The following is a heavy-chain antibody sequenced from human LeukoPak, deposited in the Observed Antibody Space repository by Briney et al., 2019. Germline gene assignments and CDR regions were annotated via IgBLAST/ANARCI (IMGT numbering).Heavy chain of an antibody. CDR3: ARVLEEGSGWPNWFDP. J-gene: IGHJ5*02. CDR1: GFTFSSYA. V-gene: IGHV3-23*01. Sequence: GGSLRLSCAASGFTFSSYAMSWVRQAPGKGLEWVSAISGSGGSTYYADSVKGRFTISRDNSKNTLYLQMNSLRAEDTAVYYCARVLEEGSGWPNWFDPWGQGTPVTVSS. D-gene: IGHD6-19*01. CDR2: ISGSGGST.